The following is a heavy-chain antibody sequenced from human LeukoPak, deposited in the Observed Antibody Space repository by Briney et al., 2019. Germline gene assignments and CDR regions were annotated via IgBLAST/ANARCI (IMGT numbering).Heavy chain of an antibody. CDR1: GFTFSGYA. CDR3: AKTRNNIVATIHDY. Sequence: PGGSLRLSCAASGFTFSGYAMSWVRQAPGKGLEWVSAISGSGGSTYYADSVKGRFTISRDSSKNTLYLQMNSLRAEDTAVYYCAKTRNNIVATIHDYWGQGTLVTVSS. CDR2: ISGSGGST. J-gene: IGHJ4*02. V-gene: IGHV3-23*01. D-gene: IGHD5-12*01.